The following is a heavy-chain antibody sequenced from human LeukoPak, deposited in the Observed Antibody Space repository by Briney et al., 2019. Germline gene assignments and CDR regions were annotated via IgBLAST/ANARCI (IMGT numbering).Heavy chain of an antibody. CDR2: INPNSGGT. CDR3: ARTPYGGNPDY. D-gene: IGHD4-23*01. V-gene: IGHV1-2*02. CDR1: GYTFTGYY. Sequence: ASVKVSCKASGYTFTGYYMHWVRQAPGQGLEWMGWINPNSGGTNYAQKFQGRVTMTRDASISTAYMELSRLRSDDTAVYYCARTPYGGNPDYWGQGTLAAVSS. J-gene: IGHJ4*02.